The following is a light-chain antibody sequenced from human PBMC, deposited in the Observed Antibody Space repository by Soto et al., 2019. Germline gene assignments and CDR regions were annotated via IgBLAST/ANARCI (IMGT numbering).Light chain of an antibody. CDR3: QQYNSYWGA. CDR2: DAS. J-gene: IGKJ1*01. V-gene: IGKV1-5*01. Sequence: DIQMTQSPSTLSASVGDRVTITCRASQSISSWLAWYQQKQGKAPKLLIYDASSLESGVPSRFSGSGSGTEFTLTISSRQPDDFATYYCQQYNSYWGAFGQGTKVEIK. CDR1: QSISSW.